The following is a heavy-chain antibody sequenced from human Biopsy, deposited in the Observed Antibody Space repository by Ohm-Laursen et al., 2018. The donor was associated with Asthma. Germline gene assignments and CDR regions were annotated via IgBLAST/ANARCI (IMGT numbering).Heavy chain of an antibody. CDR2: IYSGGGT. V-gene: IGHV3-53*01. D-gene: IGHD1-20*01. J-gene: IGHJ6*02. CDR1: GFTVSTNG. CDR3: ARITSANYYYGMDV. Sequence: SLRLSCTASGFTVSTNGMSWVRQPPGKGLEWVSVIYSGGGTYYVDSVQGRVTISRDNSKNTLSLQMNSLRAEDTAVYYCARITSANYYYGMDVWGQGTTVTVSS.